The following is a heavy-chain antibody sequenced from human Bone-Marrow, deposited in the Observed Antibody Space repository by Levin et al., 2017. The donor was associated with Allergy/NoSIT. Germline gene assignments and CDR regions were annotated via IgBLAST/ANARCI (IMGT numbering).Heavy chain of an antibody. Sequence: SETLSLTCTVSGGSISGYYWSWIRQPPGQGLEWIGYMYNSGSTNYNASLQSRVTISIDSSKNQFSLSLSSVTAAAPAVDYCASERTWYSGSGQRYGMDVWGQGTTVIVSS. CDR2: MYNSGST. D-gene: IGHD2-15*01. J-gene: IGHJ6*02. CDR1: GGSISGYY. V-gene: IGHV4-59*01. CDR3: ASERTWYSGSGQRYGMDV.